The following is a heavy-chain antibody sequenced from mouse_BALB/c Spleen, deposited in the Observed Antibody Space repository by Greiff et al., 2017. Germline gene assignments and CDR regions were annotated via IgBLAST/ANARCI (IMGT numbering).Heavy chain of an antibody. CDR3: AREGVAGFAY. J-gene: IGHJ3*01. CDR2: ISSGGST. CDR1: GFTFSSYA. V-gene: IGHV5-6-5*01. Sequence: DVMLVESGGGLVKPGGSLKLSCAASGFTFSSYAMSWVRQTPEKRLEWVASISSGGSTYYPDSVKGRFTISRDNARNILYLQMSSLRSEDTAMYYCAREGVAGFAYWGQGTLVTVSA.